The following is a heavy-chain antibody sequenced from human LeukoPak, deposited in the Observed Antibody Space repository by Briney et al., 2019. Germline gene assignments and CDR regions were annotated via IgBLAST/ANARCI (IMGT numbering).Heavy chain of an antibody. CDR3: ARDYDILTGLGWFDP. V-gene: IGHV4-34*01. D-gene: IGHD3-9*01. J-gene: IGHJ5*02. CDR2: INHSGST. Sequence: SETLSLTCAVYGGSFSGYYWSWIRQPPGKGLEWIGEINHSGSTNYNPSLKSRVTISVDTSKNQFSLKLSSVTAADTAVYYCARDYDILTGLGWFDPWGQGTLVTVSS. CDR1: GGSFSGYY.